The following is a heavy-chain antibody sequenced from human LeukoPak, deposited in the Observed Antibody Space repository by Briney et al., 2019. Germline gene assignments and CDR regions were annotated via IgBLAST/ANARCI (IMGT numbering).Heavy chain of an antibody. CDR2: ISSS. V-gene: IGHV3-48*01. Sequence: GGSLRLSCATSGFTFSSYAMSWVRQAPGKGLEWVSYISSSNAGSVKGRFTISRDNAKNSLYLQMNTLRAEDAAVYYCARGSYDSSGYYSGAGARADYWGQGTLVTVSS. J-gene: IGHJ4*02. CDR1: GFTFSSYA. CDR3: ARGSYDSSGYYSGAGARADY. D-gene: IGHD3-22*01.